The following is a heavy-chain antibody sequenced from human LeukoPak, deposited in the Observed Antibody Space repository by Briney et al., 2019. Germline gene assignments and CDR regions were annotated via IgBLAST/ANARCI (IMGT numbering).Heavy chain of an antibody. J-gene: IGHJ4*02. CDR2: FDPEDGET. CDR1: GYTLTELS. D-gene: IGHD5-12*01. CDR3: ARAPDIVATNLFDY. V-gene: IGHV1-24*01. Sequence: ASVKVSCKVSGYTLTELSMHWVRQAPGKGLEWMGGFDPEDGETIYAQKFQGRVTMTEDTSTDTAYMELSSLRSDDTAVYYCARAPDIVATNLFDYWGQGTLVTVSS.